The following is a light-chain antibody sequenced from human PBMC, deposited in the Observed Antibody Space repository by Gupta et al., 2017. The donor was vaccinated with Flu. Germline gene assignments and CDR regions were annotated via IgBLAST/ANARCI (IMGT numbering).Light chain of an antibody. Sequence: QSVLTQPPSASGTPGQRVPITCSGSSSNIGSNYVYWYQQLPGTAPKLLIYRNNQRPSGVPDRFSGSKSGTSASLAIRGLRSEDESDYYCAAWDDSLSRVFGGGTKLTVL. V-gene: IGLV1-47*01. J-gene: IGLJ3*02. CDR2: RNN. CDR3: AAWDDSLSRV. CDR1: SSNIGSNY.